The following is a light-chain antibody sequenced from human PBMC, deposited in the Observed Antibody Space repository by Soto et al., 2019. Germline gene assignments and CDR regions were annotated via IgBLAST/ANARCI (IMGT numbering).Light chain of an antibody. Sequence: QAVVTQPPSASGTPGQRVTISCSGSSSNIGSNYVYWYQQLPGTAPKLLIYRNNQRPSGVPDRFSGSKSGTSDSLAISGLRSEDEADYYCAAWDDSLSGLFGGGTKLTVL. CDR1: SSNIGSNY. CDR2: RNN. CDR3: AAWDDSLSGL. J-gene: IGLJ2*01. V-gene: IGLV1-47*01.